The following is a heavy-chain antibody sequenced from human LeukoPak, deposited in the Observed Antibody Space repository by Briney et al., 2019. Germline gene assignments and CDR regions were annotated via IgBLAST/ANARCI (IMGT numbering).Heavy chain of an antibody. CDR2: IRYDGSNK. CDR1: GFTFSSYG. V-gene: IGHV3-30*02. CDR3: ARGPLHRYCTSTSCYTYYFDF. D-gene: IGHD2-2*02. J-gene: IGHJ4*02. Sequence: PGGSLRLSCAASGFTFSSYGMHWVRQAPGKGLEWVAFIRYDGSNKYYADSVKGRFTISRDNAKNSLYLQMNRLRAEDTAVYYCARGPLHRYCTSTSCYTYYFDFWGQGTLVTVSS.